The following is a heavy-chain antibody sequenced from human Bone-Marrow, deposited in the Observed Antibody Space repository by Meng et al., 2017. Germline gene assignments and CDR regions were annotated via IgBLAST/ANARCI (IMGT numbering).Heavy chain of an antibody. D-gene: IGHD2-21*02. CDR2: ISSSSSYI. CDR3: ARDPLYCGGDCSINWFDP. J-gene: IGHJ5*02. CDR1: GFTFSSYA. V-gene: IGHV3-21*01. Sequence: GESLKISCAASGFTFSSYAMSWVRQAPGKGLEWVSSISSSSSYIYYADSVKGRFTISRDNAKNSLYLQMNSLRAEDTAVYYCARDPLYCGGDCSINWFDPWGQGTLVTVSS.